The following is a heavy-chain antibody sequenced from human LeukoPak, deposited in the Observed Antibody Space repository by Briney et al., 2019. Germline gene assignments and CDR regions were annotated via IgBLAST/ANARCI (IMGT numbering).Heavy chain of an antibody. CDR3: ARDWAAGPRVRAFDI. CDR2: IYYSGST. CDR1: GGSISSYY. Sequence: PSETLSLTCTVSGGSISSYYWSWIRQPPGKGLEWMGYIYYSGSTNYNPSLKSRVTISVDTSKNQFSLKLSSVTAADTAVYYCARDWAAGPRVRAFDIWGQGTMVTVSS. J-gene: IGHJ3*02. D-gene: IGHD6-13*01. V-gene: IGHV4-59*01.